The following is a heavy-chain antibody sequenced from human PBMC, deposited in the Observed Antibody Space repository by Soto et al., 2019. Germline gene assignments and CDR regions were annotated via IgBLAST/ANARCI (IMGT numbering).Heavy chain of an antibody. V-gene: IGHV4-30-4*01. Sequence: PSETLSLTCTVSGGSISSGDYYWSWIRQPPGKGLDWIGYIYYSGSTYYNPSLKSRVTISVDASKNQFSLKLSSVTAADTAVYYCARAWLKLYYYGMDVWGQGTPVTVSS. D-gene: IGHD5-12*01. CDR3: ARAWLKLYYYGMDV. J-gene: IGHJ6*02. CDR2: IYYSGST. CDR1: GGSISSGDYY.